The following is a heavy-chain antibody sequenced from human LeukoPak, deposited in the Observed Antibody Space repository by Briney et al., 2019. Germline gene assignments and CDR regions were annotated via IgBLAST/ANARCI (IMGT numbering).Heavy chain of an antibody. D-gene: IGHD2-8*01. CDR3: ARDNTYGEFCTNGICWTLDY. V-gene: IGHV1-2*02. CDR1: GYTFIGYY. J-gene: IGHJ4*02. CDR2: INLNAGDT. Sequence: GALVKVSCKASGYTFIGYYIHWVRPAPGQGLEWMGWINLNAGDTDYVQKFQGRVTMTRDRSIRTAYMEMSTLRSNDTAVYYCARDNTYGEFCTNGICWTLDYWGQGTLVTVSS.